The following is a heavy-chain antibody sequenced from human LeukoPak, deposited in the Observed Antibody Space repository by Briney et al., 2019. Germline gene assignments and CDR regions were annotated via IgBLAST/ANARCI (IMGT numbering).Heavy chain of an antibody. J-gene: IGHJ4*02. CDR1: GGSFSGYY. CDR2: INHSGST. V-gene: IGHV4-34*01. Sequence: SETLSLTCAVYGGSFSGYYWSWIRQPPGKGLEWIGEINHSGSTNYNPSLKSRVTISVDRSKNQFSLKLSSVTAADTAIYYCASKAFTFDYWGQGTLVTVSS. CDR3: ASKAFTFDY. D-gene: IGHD3-3*02.